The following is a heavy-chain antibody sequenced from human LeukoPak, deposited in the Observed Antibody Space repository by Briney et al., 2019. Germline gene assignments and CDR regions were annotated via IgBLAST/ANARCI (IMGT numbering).Heavy chain of an antibody. Sequence: AASVKVSCKASGGTFSSYAISWVRQAPGQGVEWMGGIIPIFGTANYAQKFQGRVTITADESTSTAYMELSSLRSEDTAVYYCARDGGIRGSFDYWGQGTLVTVSS. CDR3: ARDGGIRGSFDY. D-gene: IGHD1-26*01. J-gene: IGHJ4*02. CDR2: IIPIFGTA. V-gene: IGHV1-69*13. CDR1: GGTFSSYA.